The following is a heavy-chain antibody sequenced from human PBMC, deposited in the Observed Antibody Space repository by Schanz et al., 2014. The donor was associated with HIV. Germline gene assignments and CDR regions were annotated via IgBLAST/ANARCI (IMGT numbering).Heavy chain of an antibody. D-gene: IGHD1-1*01. CDR3: ARNQLETTYYYGLDV. CDR1: GFTFRNFG. J-gene: IGHJ6*02. V-gene: IGHV3-33*01. CDR2: IWYDGTNI. Sequence: QEQLVESGGGVVQPGKSLRLSCAASGFTFRNFGMHWVRQAPGKGLEWVAVIWYDGTNIDYADSVKGRFTISRDNSRDTLYLQMNSLRAEDTAVYYCARNQLETTYYYGLDVWGQGTTVTVSS.